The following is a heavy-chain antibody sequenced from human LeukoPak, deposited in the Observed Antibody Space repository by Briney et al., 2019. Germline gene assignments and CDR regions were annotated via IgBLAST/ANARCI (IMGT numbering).Heavy chain of an antibody. Sequence: SETLSLTCAVSSYSISSGYYWGWIRPPPGKGLEWIGSINHSGSTYYNPSLKSRATISVDTSKNQFSLKVRSVTAADTAVYYCARNLGYSSLDSWGQGTLVTVSS. D-gene: IGHD6-13*01. CDR1: SYSISSGYY. V-gene: IGHV4-38-2*01. J-gene: IGHJ4*02. CDR2: INHSGST. CDR3: ARNLGYSSLDS.